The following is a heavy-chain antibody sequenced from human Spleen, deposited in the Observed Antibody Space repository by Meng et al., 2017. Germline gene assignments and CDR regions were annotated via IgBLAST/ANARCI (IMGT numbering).Heavy chain of an antibody. J-gene: IGHJ5*02. CDR1: GGAFIDHY. CDR2: IEYSGST. CDR3: ARGAIATIRSLDP. D-gene: IGHD2-2*02. V-gene: IGHV4-34*01. Sequence: QVQLQQWGAGLLKPSETLSLTCAVYGGAFIDHYWTWIRQSPEKGLEWIGEIEYSGSTNYNPSLQSRVTVSVDTIKKQFSLKLTSLTAADTAVYYCARGAIATIRSLDPWGQGTLVTVSS.